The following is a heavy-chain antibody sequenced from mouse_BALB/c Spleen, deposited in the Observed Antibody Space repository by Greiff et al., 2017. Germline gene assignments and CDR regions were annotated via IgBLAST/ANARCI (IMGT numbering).Heavy chain of an antibody. CDR3: NVGGYYFDY. CDR1: GFNIKDYY. Sequence: EVHLQQSGAELVRSGASVKLSCTASGFNIKDYYMHWVKQRPEQGLEWIGWIDPENGDTEYAPKFQGKATMTADTSSNTAYLQLSSLTSEDTAVYYCNVGGYYFDYWGQGTTLTVSS. J-gene: IGHJ2*01. D-gene: IGHD1-1*02. CDR2: IDPENGDT. V-gene: IGHV14-4*02.